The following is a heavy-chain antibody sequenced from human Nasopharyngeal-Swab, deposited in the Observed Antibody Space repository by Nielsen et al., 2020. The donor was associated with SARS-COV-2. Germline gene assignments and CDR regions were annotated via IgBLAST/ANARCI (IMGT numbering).Heavy chain of an antibody. J-gene: IGHJ6*03. D-gene: IGHD5-18*01. CDR1: GYSFTSYW. Sequence: GESLKISCKGSGYSFTSYWIGWVRQMPGKGLEWMGIIYPGDSDTRYSPSFQGQVTISADKSISTAYMQWGSLKAADTAMYYCARHQVGYSYGSYYYYMDVWGKGTTVTVSS. V-gene: IGHV5-51*01. CDR2: IYPGDSDT. CDR3: ARHQVGYSYGSYYYYMDV.